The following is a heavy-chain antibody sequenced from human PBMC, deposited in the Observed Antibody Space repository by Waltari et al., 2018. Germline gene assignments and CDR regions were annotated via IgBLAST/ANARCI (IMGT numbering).Heavy chain of an antibody. V-gene: IGHV1-46*04. CDR1: GYTFTSYY. Sequence: QVQLVQSGAEVKKPGASVKVSCKASGYTFTSYYMHWVRQAPGQGLEWMGIINPSGGSTSYEQKLQGIGTMTRETSPSTVYMELSSMRSEDTAVYYCARDLYSSGWHDSPDLWAFDIWGQGTMVTVSS. CDR2: INPSGGST. D-gene: IGHD6-19*01. J-gene: IGHJ3*02. CDR3: ARDLYSSGWHDSPDLWAFDI.